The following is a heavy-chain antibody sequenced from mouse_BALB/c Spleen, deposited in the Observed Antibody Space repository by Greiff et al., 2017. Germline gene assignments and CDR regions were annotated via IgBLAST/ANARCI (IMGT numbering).Heavy chain of an antibody. CDR1: GYSFTGYT. Sequence: EVKLQESGPELVKPGASMKISCKASGYSFTGYTMNWVKQSHGKNLEWIGLINPYNGGTSYNQKFKGKATLTVDKSSSTAYMELLSLTSEDSAVYYCARTVVANPYYAMDYWGQGTSVTVSS. J-gene: IGHJ4*01. CDR2: INPYNGGT. V-gene: IGHV1-18*01. D-gene: IGHD1-1*01. CDR3: ARTVVANPYYAMDY.